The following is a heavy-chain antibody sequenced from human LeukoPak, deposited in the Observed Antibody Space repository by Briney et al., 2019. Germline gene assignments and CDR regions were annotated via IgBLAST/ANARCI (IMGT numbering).Heavy chain of an antibody. CDR1: GGSFSGYY. J-gene: IGHJ3*02. CDR3: ARALCSSTSCAPYAFDI. CDR2: INHSGST. V-gene: IGHV4-34*01. Sequence: PSETLSLTCAVYGGSFSGYYWSWIRQPPGKGLEWIGEINHSGSTNYNPSLKSRVTISVDTSKNQFSLKLSSVTAADTAVYYRARALCSSTSCAPYAFDIWGQGTMVTVSS. D-gene: IGHD2-2*01.